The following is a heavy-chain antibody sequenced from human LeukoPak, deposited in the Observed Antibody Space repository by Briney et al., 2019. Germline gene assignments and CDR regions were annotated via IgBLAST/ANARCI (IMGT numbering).Heavy chain of an antibody. D-gene: IGHD3-3*01. CDR1: GFTFSSYS. V-gene: IGHV3-21*01. J-gene: IGHJ4*02. CDR3: ARGYCDFWGGYSEPYYFEY. Sequence: GGSLRLSCAASGFTFSSYSMNWVRQAPGKGLEWVSSISSSSSYIYYADSVKGRFTISRDNAKNSLYLQMSSVRAEETAVYYCARGYCDFWGGYSEPYYFEYWGQGTLVTVSS. CDR2: ISSSSSYI.